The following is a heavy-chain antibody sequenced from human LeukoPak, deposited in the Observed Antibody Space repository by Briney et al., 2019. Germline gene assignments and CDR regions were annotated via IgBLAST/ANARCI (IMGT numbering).Heavy chain of an antibody. V-gene: IGHV3-30*02. D-gene: IGHD3-22*01. CDR1: GFPFSSYG. CDR3: AKDGGGYYPYYYYYMDV. Sequence: GGSLLLSCAASGFPFSSYGMHWVRQAPGKGLEWVAFIRFDGSYKYYADSVKGRFTISRDNSKNTLYLQMNSLRAEDTAVYYCAKDGGGYYPYYYYYMDVWGKGTTVTISS. J-gene: IGHJ6*03. CDR2: IRFDGSYK.